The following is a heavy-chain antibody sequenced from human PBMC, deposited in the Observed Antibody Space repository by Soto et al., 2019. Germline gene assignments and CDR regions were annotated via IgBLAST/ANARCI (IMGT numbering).Heavy chain of an antibody. CDR2: IIPIFGTV. CDR3: ARGNHRWLQLWYFDL. V-gene: IGHV1-69*12. D-gene: IGHD5-12*01. CDR1: GGTFSNYP. J-gene: IGHJ2*01. Sequence: QVQLVQSGAEVKKPGSSVKVSCNASGGTFSNYPISWVRQAPGQGLEWMGGIIPIFGTVNYVQKFQGRVTITADESTSTAYMELSSLRSEDTAVYYCARGNHRWLQLWYFDLWGRGTLVTVSS.